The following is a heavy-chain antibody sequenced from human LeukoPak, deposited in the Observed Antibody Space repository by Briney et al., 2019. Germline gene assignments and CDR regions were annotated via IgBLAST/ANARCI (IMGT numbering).Heavy chain of an antibody. D-gene: IGHD2-2*01. CDR1: GFTFSSYA. CDR3: AKDQVVVVPAAPSYYMDV. V-gene: IGHV3-23*01. Sequence: PGGSLRLSCAASGFTFSSYAMSWVRQAPGKGLEWVSAISGSGGSTYYADSVKGRFTISRDNSKNTLYLQMNSLRAEDTAVYYCAKDQVVVVPAAPSYYMDVWGKGTTVTVSS. J-gene: IGHJ6*03. CDR2: ISGSGGST.